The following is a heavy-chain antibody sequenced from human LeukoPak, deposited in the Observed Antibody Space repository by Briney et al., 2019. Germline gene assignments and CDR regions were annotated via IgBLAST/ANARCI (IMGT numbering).Heavy chain of an antibody. J-gene: IGHJ4*02. CDR2: SSIYTGNT. V-gene: IGHV1-18*04. CDR3: ARVRGTALTAYPGYFDY. CDR1: GYTFNSYG. D-gene: IGHD2-21*02. Sequence: ASVKVSCKASGYTFNSYGISWVRQAPGQGLEWRGWSSIYTGNTKYGEKFQGRATMTRDTSTSTAYLEVRSLSSDDTAVYYCARVRGTALTAYPGYFDYWGQGTLVTVSS.